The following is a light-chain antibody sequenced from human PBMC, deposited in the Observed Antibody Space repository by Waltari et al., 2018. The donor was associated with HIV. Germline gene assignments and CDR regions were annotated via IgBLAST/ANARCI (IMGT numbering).Light chain of an antibody. CDR1: SSDVGGYHY. V-gene: IGLV2-14*01. J-gene: IGLJ1*01. CDR2: EVS. CDR3: SAYTSSSTRVV. Sequence: QSALTQPASVSGSPGQSITISCTGTSSDVGGYHYVSWYQQHPGKAPKLMIYEVSNRPSGVSNRFSGSKSGNTASLTISGLQAEDEANYYCSAYTSSSTRVVFGTGTKVTVL.